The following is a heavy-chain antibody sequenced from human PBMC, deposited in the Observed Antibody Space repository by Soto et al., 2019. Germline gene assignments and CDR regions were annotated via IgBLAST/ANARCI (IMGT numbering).Heavy chain of an antibody. CDR1: GFTFSSYS. CDR3: ARDEQLVVPAAMFYYYYYTDV. Sequence: GGSLRLSCAASGFTFSSYSMNWVRQAPGKGLEWVSYISSSSSTIYYADSVKGRFTISRDNAKNSLYLQMNSLRAEDTAVYYCARDEQLVVPAAMFYYYYYTDVWGKGTTVTVSS. J-gene: IGHJ6*03. D-gene: IGHD2-2*01. CDR2: ISSSSSTI. V-gene: IGHV3-48*01.